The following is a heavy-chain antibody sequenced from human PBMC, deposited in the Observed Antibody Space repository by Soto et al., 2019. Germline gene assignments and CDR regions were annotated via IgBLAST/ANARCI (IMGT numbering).Heavy chain of an antibody. D-gene: IGHD2-21*02. J-gene: IGHJ4*02. V-gene: IGHV1-46*03. CDR1: GYTFTSYY. CDR2: INPSGGYT. Sequence: QVQLVQSGAEVKKPGASVKVSCKASGYTFTSYYMNWVRQAPGQGLEWLGIINPSGGYTTYAQRFLCRVTMTSDTSTSTVHMELGSLTSEYTSVYYFARGGGIVVLTAPYDHWGQGTLVTVSS. CDR3: ARGGGIVVLTAPYDH.